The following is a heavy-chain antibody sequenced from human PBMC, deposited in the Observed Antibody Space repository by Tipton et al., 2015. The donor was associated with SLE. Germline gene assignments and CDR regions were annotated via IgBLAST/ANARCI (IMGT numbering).Heavy chain of an antibody. Sequence: TLSLTCTVSGGSISESTYSWDWIRQAPGKGLEWIGSMYFSGNTYYNPFLRSRVTISADTSKNQFSLRLTSVTAADTAVYFCARVGDYYNSGSRVFDHWGQGILVTVSS. CDR2: MYFSGNT. CDR3: ARVGDYYNSGSRVFDH. V-gene: IGHV4-39*07. J-gene: IGHJ4*02. CDR1: GGSISESTYS. D-gene: IGHD3-10*01.